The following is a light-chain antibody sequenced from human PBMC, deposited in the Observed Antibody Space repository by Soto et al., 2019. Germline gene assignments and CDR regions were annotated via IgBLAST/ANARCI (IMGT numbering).Light chain of an antibody. CDR2: DVS. CDR1: SSDVGDYNY. V-gene: IGLV2-11*01. J-gene: IGLJ2*01. CDR3: CSYAGSYTEV. Sequence: QSALTQPRSVSESPGQSVTISCTGTSSDVGDYNYVSWYQQHPGKAPKLMIYDVSKRPSGVPDRFSGSKSGNTASLTISGLQAEDEADYYCCSYAGSYTEVFGGGTKLTVL.